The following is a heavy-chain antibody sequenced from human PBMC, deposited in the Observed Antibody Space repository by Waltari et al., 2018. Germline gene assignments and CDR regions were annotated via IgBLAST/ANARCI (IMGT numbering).Heavy chain of an antibody. CDR2: INPNSGGT. CDR3: ARGGGRITIFGVPERGYYGMDV. J-gene: IGHJ6*02. CDR1: GYTFTGYY. Sequence: QVQLVQSGAEVKKPGASVKVSCKASGYTFTGYYMHWVRQAPGQGLEWMGWINPNSGGTNYAQKFQGRVTMTRDTSISTAYMELSRLRSDDTAVYYCARGGGRITIFGVPERGYYGMDVWGQGTTVTVSS. D-gene: IGHD3-3*01. V-gene: IGHV1-2*02.